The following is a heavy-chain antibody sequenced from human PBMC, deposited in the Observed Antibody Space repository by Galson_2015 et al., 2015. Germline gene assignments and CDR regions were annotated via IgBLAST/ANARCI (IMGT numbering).Heavy chain of an antibody. V-gene: IGHV3-53*01. Sequence: SLRLSCAASGFTVSSNYMSWVRQAPGKGLEWVSVIYSGGSTYYADSVKGRFTISRDNSKNTLYLQMNSLRAEDTAVYDCARVVSKMATHKTWYFDLWGRGTLVTVSS. CDR3: ARVVSKMATHKTWYFDL. CDR1: GFTVSSNY. D-gene: IGHD5-24*01. J-gene: IGHJ2*01. CDR2: IYSGGST.